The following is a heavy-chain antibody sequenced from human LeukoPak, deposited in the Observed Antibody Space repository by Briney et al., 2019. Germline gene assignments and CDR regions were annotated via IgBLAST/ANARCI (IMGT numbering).Heavy chain of an antibody. CDR3: ARVPLGYCSGGSCYSVGRIRGAFDI. Sequence: GASVKVSCKASGGTFSSYAISWVRQAPGQGLEWMGGIIPIFGTANYAQKFQGRVTITADKSTSTAYMELSSLRSEDTAVYYCARVPLGYCSGGSCYSVGRIRGAFDIWGQGTMVTVSS. D-gene: IGHD2-15*01. CDR2: IIPIFGTA. J-gene: IGHJ3*02. V-gene: IGHV1-69*06. CDR1: GGTFSSYA.